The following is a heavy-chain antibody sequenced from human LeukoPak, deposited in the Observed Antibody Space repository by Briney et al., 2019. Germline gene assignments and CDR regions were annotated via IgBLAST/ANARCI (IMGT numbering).Heavy chain of an antibody. CDR1: GFTVSSNY. Sequence: GGSLRLSCAASGFTVSSNYMSWVRQAPGKGLEWVSVIYSGGSTYYADSVKGRFTISRDNSKNTLYLQMNSLRAEDTAVYYCARWEGRNAFDIWGQGTMVTVSS. D-gene: IGHD1-26*01. J-gene: IGHJ3*02. CDR3: ARWEGRNAFDI. CDR2: IYSGGST. V-gene: IGHV3-53*01.